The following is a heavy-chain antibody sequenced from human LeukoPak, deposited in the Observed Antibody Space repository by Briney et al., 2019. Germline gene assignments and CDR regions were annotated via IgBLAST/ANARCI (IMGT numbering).Heavy chain of an antibody. D-gene: IGHD3-10*01. CDR2: ISTGGSTT. Sequence: GGSLRLSCAASGITFSSYEMSWVRQAPGKGLEWLSYISTGGSTTHYADSVKGRFTMSRDNVKNSLYLQMNSLRAEHTAVYYCTRYYGSGSYVTSAMDVWGQGTTVTVSS. CDR1: GITFSSYE. V-gene: IGHV3-48*03. J-gene: IGHJ6*02. CDR3: TRYYGSGSYVTSAMDV.